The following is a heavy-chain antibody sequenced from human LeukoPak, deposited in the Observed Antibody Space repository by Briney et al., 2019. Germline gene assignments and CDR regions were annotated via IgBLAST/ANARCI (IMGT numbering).Heavy chain of an antibody. CDR2: ISSSSGSV. CDR1: GFTFSNYS. V-gene: IGHV3-48*01. J-gene: IGHJ4*02. D-gene: IGHD6-19*01. Sequence: GGSLRLSCAASGFTFSNYSMNWVRQAPGKGLEWVSYISSSSGSVYYTDSVQGRFTISRDNSKNTLYLQMNSLRAEDTAVYYCARSIVKVAANYFDYWGQGTLVTVSS. CDR3: ARSIVKVAANYFDY.